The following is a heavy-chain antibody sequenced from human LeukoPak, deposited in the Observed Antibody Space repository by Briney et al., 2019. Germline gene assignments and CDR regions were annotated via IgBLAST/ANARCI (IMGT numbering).Heavy chain of an antibody. D-gene: IGHD3-3*01. Sequence: GGSLRLSCAASGFTFSSYEMNWVRQAPGKGLEWVSDTSSSGSTIYYAASVKGRFTISRDNAKNSLYLQMNSLRAEDTGVYYCARGSRITMFGVVKFDYWGQGTLVTVSS. J-gene: IGHJ4*02. CDR2: TSSSGSTI. CDR3: ARGSRITMFGVVKFDY. V-gene: IGHV3-48*03. CDR1: GFTFSSYE.